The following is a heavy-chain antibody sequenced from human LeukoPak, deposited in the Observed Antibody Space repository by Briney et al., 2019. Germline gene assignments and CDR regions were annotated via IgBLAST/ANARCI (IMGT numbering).Heavy chain of an antibody. CDR2: ISHTGSLI. CDR3: SSYRSEGTCYGYFHH. V-gene: IGHV3-48*03. Sequence: PGGSLRLSCAASGFTSIPSELNWVRQAPGKGLEWISYISHTGSLIYYADSVKGRFTISRDNANNFLYLQMDSLRVEDTGIYYCSSYRSEGTCYGYFHHWGQGTLASVSS. D-gene: IGHD2-15*01. J-gene: IGHJ1*01. CDR1: GFTSIPSE.